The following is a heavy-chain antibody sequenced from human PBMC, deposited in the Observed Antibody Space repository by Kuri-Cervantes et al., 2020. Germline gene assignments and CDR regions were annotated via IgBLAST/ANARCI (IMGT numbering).Heavy chain of an antibody. J-gene: IGHJ5*02. D-gene: IGHD2-8*01. CDR3: ARDGGYATRSWFDP. CDR2: INYSGTT. CDR1: SGSISSGTFY. V-gene: IGHV4-39*02. Sequence: SETLSLTCTVSSGSISSGTFYWGWIRQPPGKGLEWIGNINYSGTTYYTPSLKSRVTISVDTSKNQFSLRLRSVTATDTAVYYCARDGGYATRSWFDPWGQGTLVTVSS.